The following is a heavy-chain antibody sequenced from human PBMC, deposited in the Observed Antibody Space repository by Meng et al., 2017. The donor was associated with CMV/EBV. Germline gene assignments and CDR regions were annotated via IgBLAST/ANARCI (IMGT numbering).Heavy chain of an antibody. D-gene: IGHD4-11*01. CDR1: GYTFTSYY. CDR3: ATDLPFRGDSNYAIYYYYGMDV. J-gene: IGHJ6*02. CDR2: INPSGGST. V-gene: IGHV1-46*01. Sequence: ASVKVSCKASGYTFTSYYMHWVRQAPGQGLEWMGIINPSGGSTSYAQKFQGRVTMTRDTSTSTVYMELRSLRSEDTAVYYCATDLPFRGDSNYAIYYYYGMDVWGQGTTVTVSS.